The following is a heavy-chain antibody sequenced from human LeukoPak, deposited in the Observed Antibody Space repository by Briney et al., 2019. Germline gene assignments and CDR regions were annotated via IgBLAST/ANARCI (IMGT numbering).Heavy chain of an antibody. CDR3: AIEVCSASCYMKY. V-gene: IGHV3-7*01. CDR2: IKEDGTEK. Sequence: GGSLRLSCAASGFTFSTYWMTWVRQAPGKGPEWVANIKEDGTEKYYVDSVKGRFTIFRDNARNSLYLQMNSLRAEDTAVYYCAIEVCSASCYMKYSGQGTLVIVSS. CDR1: GFTFSTYW. J-gene: IGHJ4*02. D-gene: IGHD2-2*02.